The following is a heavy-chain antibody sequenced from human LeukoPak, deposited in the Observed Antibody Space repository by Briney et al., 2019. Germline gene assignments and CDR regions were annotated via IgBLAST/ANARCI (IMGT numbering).Heavy chain of an antibody. Sequence: SQTLSLTCTVSGGSISSGEYYWSWIRQPPGKGLEWIGYIYYSGSTYYNPSLKSRVTISVDTSKNQFSLKLSSVTAADTAVYYCAREDGRRDGYNYAFDIWGQGTMVTVSS. D-gene: IGHD5-24*01. J-gene: IGHJ3*02. CDR1: GGSISSGEYY. CDR2: IYYSGST. CDR3: AREDGRRDGYNYAFDI. V-gene: IGHV4-30-4*01.